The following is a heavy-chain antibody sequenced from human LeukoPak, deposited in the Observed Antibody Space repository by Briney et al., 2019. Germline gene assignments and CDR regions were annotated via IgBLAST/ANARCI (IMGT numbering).Heavy chain of an antibody. Sequence: ASVKVSCKASGYTFTSYGISWVRQALGQGLEWMGWISAYSGNTNYAQKFQGRVTMTRDTSISTAYMELSRLRSDDTAVYYCARAPTSSGWYYFDYWGQGTLVTVSS. CDR2: ISAYSGNT. J-gene: IGHJ4*02. CDR3: ARAPTSSGWYYFDY. CDR1: GYTFTSYG. D-gene: IGHD6-19*01. V-gene: IGHV1-18*01.